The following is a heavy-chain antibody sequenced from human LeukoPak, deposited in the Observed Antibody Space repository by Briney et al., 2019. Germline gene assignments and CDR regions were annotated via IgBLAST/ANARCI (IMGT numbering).Heavy chain of an antibody. Sequence: ASVKVSCKVSGYTLTELSMHWVRQAPGKGLEWMGGFDPEDGETIYAQKLQGRVTMTTDTSTSTAYMELRSLRSDDTAVYYCARPLPPDYYDSSGLYYYYGMDVWGQGTTVTVSS. V-gene: IGHV1-24*01. D-gene: IGHD3-22*01. CDR1: GYTLTELS. CDR3: ARPLPPDYYDSSGLYYYYGMDV. CDR2: FDPEDGET. J-gene: IGHJ6*02.